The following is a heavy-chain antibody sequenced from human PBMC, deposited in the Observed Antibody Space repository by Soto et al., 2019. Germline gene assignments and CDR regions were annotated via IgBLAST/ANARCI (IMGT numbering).Heavy chain of an antibody. D-gene: IGHD3-10*01. CDR3: ARVAYYYGSGNSAERYYYYYMDV. CDR2: INWNGGST. CDR1: GFTFDDYG. J-gene: IGHJ6*03. Sequence: GGSLRLSCAASGFTFDDYGMSWVRQAPGKGLEWVSGINWNGGSTGYADSVKGRFTISRDNAKNSLYLQMNSLRAEDTALYHCARVAYYYGSGNSAERYYYYYMDVWGKGTTVTVAS. V-gene: IGHV3-20*01.